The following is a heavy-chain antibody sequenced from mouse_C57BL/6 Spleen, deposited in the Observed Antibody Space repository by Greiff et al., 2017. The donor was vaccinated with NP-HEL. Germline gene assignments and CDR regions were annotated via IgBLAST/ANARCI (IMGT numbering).Heavy chain of an antibody. CDR3: VRHKGYYYGSSYVGYAMDY. V-gene: IGHV10-1*01. CDR2: IRSKSNNYAT. J-gene: IGHJ4*01. CDR1: GFSFNTYA. Sequence: EVQLQESGGGLVQPKGSLKLSCAASGFSFNTYAMNWVRQAPGKGLEWVARIRSKSNNYATYYADSVKDRFTISRDDSESMLYLQMNNLKTEDTAMYYCVRHKGYYYGSSYVGYAMDYWGQGTSVTVSS. D-gene: IGHD1-1*01.